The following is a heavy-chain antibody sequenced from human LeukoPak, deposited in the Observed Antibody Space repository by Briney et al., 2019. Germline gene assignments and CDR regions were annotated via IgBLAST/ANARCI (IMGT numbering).Heavy chain of an antibody. CDR3: AREVVGATHWFDP. CDR1: GGSISSYY. J-gene: IGHJ5*02. V-gene: IGHV4-59*12. CDR2: IYYSGST. Sequence: SETLSLTCTVSGGSISSYYWGWIRQPPGKGLEWIGYIYYSGSTNYNPSLKSRVTISVDTSKNQFSLKLSSVTAADTAVYYCAREVVGATHWFDPWGQGTLVTVSS. D-gene: IGHD1-26*01.